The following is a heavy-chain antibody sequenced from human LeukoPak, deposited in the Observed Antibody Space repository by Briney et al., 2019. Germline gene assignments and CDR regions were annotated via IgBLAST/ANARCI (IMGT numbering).Heavy chain of an antibody. CDR3: ARVGEHVGEFDY. J-gene: IGHJ4*02. Sequence: SVKVSFKASGGTFSSYAISWVRQAPGQGLEWMGGIIPIFGTANYAQKFQGRVTITADESTSTAYMELSSLRSEDTAVYYCARVGEHVGEFDYWGQGTLVTVSS. V-gene: IGHV1-69*01. CDR2: IIPIFGTA. D-gene: IGHD3-16*01. CDR1: GGTFSSYA.